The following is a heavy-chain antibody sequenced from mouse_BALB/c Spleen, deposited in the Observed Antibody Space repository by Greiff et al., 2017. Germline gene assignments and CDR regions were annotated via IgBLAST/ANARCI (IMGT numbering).Heavy chain of an antibody. V-gene: IGHV5-17*02. Sequence: EVKLMESGGGLVQPGGSRKLSCAASGFTFSSFGMHWVRQAPEKGLEWVAYISSGSSTIYYADTVKGRFTISRDNPKNTLFLQMTSLRSEDTAMYYCARDYYGSRDYWGQGTSVTVSS. D-gene: IGHD1-1*01. J-gene: IGHJ4*01. CDR3: ARDYYGSRDY. CDR1: GFTFSSFG. CDR2: ISSGSSTI.